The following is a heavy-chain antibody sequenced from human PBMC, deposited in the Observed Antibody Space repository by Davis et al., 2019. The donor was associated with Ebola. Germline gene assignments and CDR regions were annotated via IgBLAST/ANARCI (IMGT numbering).Heavy chain of an antibody. D-gene: IGHD1-26*01. CDR1: GFTFSSYW. CDR2: IKQAGSEK. CDR3: ARDLGPRGSYFWSDY. J-gene: IGHJ4*02. V-gene: IGHV3-7*03. Sequence: GESLKISCAASGFTFSSYWMSWVRQAPGKGLEWVANIKQAGSEKYYVDSVKGRFTISRDNAKNSLYLQMNSLRAEDTAVYYCARDLGPRGSYFWSDYWGQGTLVTVSS.